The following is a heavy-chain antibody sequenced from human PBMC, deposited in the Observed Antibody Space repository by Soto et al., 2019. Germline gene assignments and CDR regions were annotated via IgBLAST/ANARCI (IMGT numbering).Heavy chain of an antibody. Sequence: SETLSLTCTVSDGSIDSGSYYRSWVRQYPGKGLEWIGSIHYSGSIYYSPSLRSRLTMSADMSKNQFSLKLSSVTVADTAVYYCTRGLDRAKLGYWGQGIQVTVSS. CDR2: IHYSGSI. CDR3: TRGLDRAKLGY. D-gene: IGHD1-26*01. V-gene: IGHV4-31*03. J-gene: IGHJ4*02. CDR1: DGSIDSGSYY.